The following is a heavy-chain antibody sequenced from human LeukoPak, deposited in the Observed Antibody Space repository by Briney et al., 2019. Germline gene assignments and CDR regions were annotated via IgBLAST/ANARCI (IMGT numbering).Heavy chain of an antibody. V-gene: IGHV3-20*01. CDR3: ARSAVGFDY. CDR1: RLNCDEYG. Sequence: PGGSLRLFHATSRLNCDEYGKSLVRQAPGKGLEWVSGINWNGGSTGYADSVKGRFTISRDNAKNSLYLQMNSLRAEDTALYHCARSAVGFDYWGQGSLVTVSS. J-gene: IGHJ4*02. CDR2: INWNGGST. D-gene: IGHD6-19*01.